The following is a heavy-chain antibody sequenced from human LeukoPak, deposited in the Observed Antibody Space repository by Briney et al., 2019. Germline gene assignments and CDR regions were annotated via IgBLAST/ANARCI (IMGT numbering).Heavy chain of an antibody. J-gene: IGHJ4*02. D-gene: IGHD2-2*01. V-gene: IGHV3-74*01. CDR3: ARNTRTSFDI. CDR2: INPDESTT. Sequence: GGSLRLSCAASGFTFSSSLMHWVRQAPGKGLVWVSRINPDESTTTYADSVKGRFTISRDNAKNTLYLQMNSLRAEDTAVYYCARNTRTSFDIWGQGTLVTVSS. CDR1: GFTFSSSL.